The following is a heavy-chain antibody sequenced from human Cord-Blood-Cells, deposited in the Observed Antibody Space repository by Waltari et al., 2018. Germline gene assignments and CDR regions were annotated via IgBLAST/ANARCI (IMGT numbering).Heavy chain of an antibody. CDR1: GGTFSSYA. CDR2: IIPILGIA. V-gene: IGHV1-69*09. D-gene: IGHD5-12*01. Sequence: QVQLVQSGAEVKKPGSSVKVSCKASGGTFSSYAISWVRQAPGQGLEWMGRIIPILGIANYAQKFQGRVTITADKSTSTAYMELSSLRSEDTAVYYCATWGPEMATIGIDYWGQGTLVTVSS. J-gene: IGHJ4*02. CDR3: ATWGPEMATIGIDY.